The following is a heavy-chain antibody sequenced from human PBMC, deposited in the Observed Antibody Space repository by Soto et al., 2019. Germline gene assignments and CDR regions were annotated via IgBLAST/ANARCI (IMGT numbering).Heavy chain of an antibody. D-gene: IGHD3-10*01. J-gene: IGHJ4*02. V-gene: IGHV3-23*01. CDR3: AKAGRYYGSGSFIPFDY. Sequence: EVQLLESGGGLVQPGGSLRLSCAASGFTFSSYAMSWVRQAPGKGLEWVSAISGSGGSTYYADSVKGRFTISRDNSKNTLYLQMNSLRAEDTAVYYCAKAGRYYGSGSFIPFDYWGQGTLVTVSS. CDR1: GFTFSSYA. CDR2: ISGSGGST.